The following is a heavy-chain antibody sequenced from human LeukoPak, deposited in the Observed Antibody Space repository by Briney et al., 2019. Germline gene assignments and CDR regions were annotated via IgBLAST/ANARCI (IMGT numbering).Heavy chain of an antibody. CDR3: AREDHTANNWFDP. Sequence: ASVKVSCKASGGTFSSYGISWVRQAPGQGLEWMGGIIPMLGRSNYAQKFQGRVTISTDESTSTAYMEMSSLRSEDTAVYYCAREDHTANNWFDPWGQGTLVTVSS. D-gene: IGHD5-18*01. V-gene: IGHV1-69*05. CDR2: IIPMLGRS. CDR1: GGTFSSYG. J-gene: IGHJ5*02.